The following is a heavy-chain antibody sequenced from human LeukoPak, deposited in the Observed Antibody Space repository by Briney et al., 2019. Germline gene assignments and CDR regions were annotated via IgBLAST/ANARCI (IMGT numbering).Heavy chain of an antibody. D-gene: IGHD3-22*01. CDR1: GDSISSSSYY. CDR3: ARHSSGYYFDY. J-gene: IGHJ4*02. V-gene: IGHV4-39*01. Sequence: SETLSLTCTVSGDSISSSSYYWGWIRQPPGKGLEWIASIYYSGNTYYNPSLKSRVTISVDTSNNQFSLKLTSVTAADTAVYYCARHSSGYYFDYWGQGTLVTVSS. CDR2: IYYSGNT.